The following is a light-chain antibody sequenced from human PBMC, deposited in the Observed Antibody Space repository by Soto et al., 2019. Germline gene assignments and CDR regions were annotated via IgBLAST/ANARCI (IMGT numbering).Light chain of an antibody. Sequence: EVVLTQSPVTLSLSPGERATLSCRASQSVGTFLAWYQQKPGQAPRLILDDTSNRTTGIQARCSGTGSGTDFALTISSVEPEDFAVYFCQHRTNWPRTFGQGTKLDIK. CDR3: QHRTNWPRT. CDR1: QSVGTF. J-gene: IGKJ2*01. V-gene: IGKV3-11*01. CDR2: DTS.